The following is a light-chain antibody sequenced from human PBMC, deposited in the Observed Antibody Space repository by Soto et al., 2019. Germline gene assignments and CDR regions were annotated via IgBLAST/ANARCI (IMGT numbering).Light chain of an antibody. CDR3: QHYGRSDT. CDR1: QSISNNY. V-gene: IGKV3-20*01. J-gene: IGKJ1*01. CDR2: GPS. Sequence: EIVLTQSPGTLSLSPGERATLSCRASQSISNNYLAWYQQKPGQTPRLLIYGPSNSATGIPARFRGSWSGTNFSLTTSRLEPEVFAVYYCQHYGRSDTFGQGTKVEIK.